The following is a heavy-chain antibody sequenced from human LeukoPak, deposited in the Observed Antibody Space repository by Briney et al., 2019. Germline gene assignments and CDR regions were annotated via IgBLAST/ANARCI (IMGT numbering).Heavy chain of an antibody. CDR1: AASFISSSHH. J-gene: IGHJ5*01. D-gene: IGHD5-12*01. CDR3: VRHDGRGGATMGAFDS. V-gene: IGHV4-39*01. CDR2: VYYGRTT. Sequence: SETLSLTCTVSAASFISSSHHWGWIRQSPGKGLEWIGTVYYGRTTYYNPSLDGRVTISLDTSANHFSLQLNSVTAADAAVYYCVRHDGRGGATMGAFDSWGQGSLVTVSS.